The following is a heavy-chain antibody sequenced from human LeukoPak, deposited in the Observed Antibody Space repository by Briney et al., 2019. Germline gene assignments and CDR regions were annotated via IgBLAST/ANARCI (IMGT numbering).Heavy chain of an antibody. CDR2: INWNGGST. CDR1: GFTFDAYA. Sequence: GGSLRLSCAASGFTFDAYAMSWVRQAPGKGLEWVSGINWNGGSTGYADSVKGRFTISRDNAKNSLYLQMNSLRAEDTALYYCARLGGLPGEWELLAPGRYYYMDVWSKGTTVTVSS. D-gene: IGHD1-26*01. CDR3: ARLGGLPGEWELLAPGRYYYMDV. V-gene: IGHV3-20*04. J-gene: IGHJ6*03.